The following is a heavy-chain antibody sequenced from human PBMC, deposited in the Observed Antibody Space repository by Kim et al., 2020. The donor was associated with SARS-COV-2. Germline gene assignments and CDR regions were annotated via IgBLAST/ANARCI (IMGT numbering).Heavy chain of an antibody. CDR3: AKVGYSSSWYRVSAPEFDY. D-gene: IGHD6-13*01. CDR2: ISYDGSNK. CDR1: GFTFSSYG. V-gene: IGHV3-30*18. Sequence: GGSLRLSCAASGFTFSSYGMHWVRQAPGKGLEWVAVISYDGSNKYYADSVKGRFTISRDNSKNTLYLQMNSLRAEDTAVYYCAKVGYSSSWYRVSAPEFDYWGQGTLVTVSS. J-gene: IGHJ4*02.